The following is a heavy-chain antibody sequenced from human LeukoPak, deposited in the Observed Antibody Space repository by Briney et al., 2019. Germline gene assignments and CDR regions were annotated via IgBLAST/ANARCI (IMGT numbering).Heavy chain of an antibody. J-gene: IGHJ6*03. V-gene: IGHV3-21*01. D-gene: IGHD2-15*01. Sequence: GGSLRLSCAASGFTFSSYSMNWVRQAPGKGLEWVSSISSSGSYIYYADSVKGRFTISRDNAKNSLYLQMNSLRAEDTAVYYCARDLKGYCSGGSCHEYYYYYMDVWGKGTTVTVSS. CDR3: ARDLKGYCSGGSCHEYYYYYMDV. CDR2: ISSSGSYI. CDR1: GFTFSSYS.